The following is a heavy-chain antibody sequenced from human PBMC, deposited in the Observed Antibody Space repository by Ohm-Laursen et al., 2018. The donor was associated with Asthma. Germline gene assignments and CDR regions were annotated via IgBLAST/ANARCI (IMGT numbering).Heavy chain of an antibody. CDR3: AQGVVSRTTPNWFDP. V-gene: IGHV4-59*07. CDR1: GGSINNFY. CDR2: IHDSGNT. D-gene: IGHD2/OR15-2a*01. Sequence: SDTLSFTCYVSGGSINNFYWHWIRQPPGKGLEWIGYIHDSGNTQYNPSLKSRVTISLDTSKRQFSLSLNSASAADTAVYYCAQGVVSRTTPNWFDPWGQGTLVTVSS. J-gene: IGHJ5*02.